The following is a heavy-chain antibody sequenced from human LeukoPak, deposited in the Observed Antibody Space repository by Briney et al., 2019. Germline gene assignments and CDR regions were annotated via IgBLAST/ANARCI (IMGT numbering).Heavy chain of an antibody. V-gene: IGHV4-34*01. CDR3: ARGYGDLGLL. Sequence: SETLSLTCAVYGGSFSNYYWSWIRQPPGKGLEWIGEINHSGSTNYNPSLKSRVTISVDTSKNQFSLKLSSVTAADTAVYYCARGYGDLGLLWGRGTLVTVSS. J-gene: IGHJ4*02. CDR1: GGSFSNYY. D-gene: IGHD4-17*01. CDR2: INHSGST.